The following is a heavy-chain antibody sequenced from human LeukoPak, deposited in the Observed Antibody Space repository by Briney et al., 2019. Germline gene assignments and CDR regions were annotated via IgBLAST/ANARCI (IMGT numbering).Heavy chain of an antibody. D-gene: IGHD3-10*01. J-gene: IGHJ5*02. Sequence: PSGTLSLTCTVSGGSISSYYWSWIRQPAGKGLEWIGRIYTSGSTNYNPSLKSRVTISVDTSKNQFSLKLSSVTAADTAVYYCARRLPMVRGLHRSWFDPWGQGTLVTVSS. CDR1: GGSISSYY. CDR2: IYTSGST. CDR3: ARRLPMVRGLHRSWFDP. V-gene: IGHV4-4*07.